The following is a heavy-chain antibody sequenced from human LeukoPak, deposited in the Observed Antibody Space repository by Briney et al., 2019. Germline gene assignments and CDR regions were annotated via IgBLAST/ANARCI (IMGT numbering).Heavy chain of an antibody. V-gene: IGHV3-23*01. CDR1: GFTFSSYA. J-gene: IGHJ4*02. CDR2: ISGSGGST. Sequence: GSLRFSFAASGFTFSSYAMSWVRPAPGKGLEWVSAISGSGGSTYYADSVKGRFTISRDNSKNTLYLQMNSLRAEDTAVYYCAKDLPPPRGSSSGYFDYWGQGTLVTVSS. D-gene: IGHD6-6*01. CDR3: AKDLPPPRGSSSGYFDY.